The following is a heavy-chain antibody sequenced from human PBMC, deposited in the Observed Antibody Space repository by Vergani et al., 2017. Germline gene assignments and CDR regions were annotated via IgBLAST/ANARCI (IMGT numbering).Heavy chain of an antibody. D-gene: IGHD2-8*02. Sequence: EVQMVESGGGLVQPGGSLRLSCAASGISFSNYTINWVRQAPGKGLEWVASISSSSAYIDYVDSIKGRFTISRDNAKRSVFLQMNSLRAEDTAVYYCARDRGDWRYSRYFYNYYMDVWGKGTTVTVSS. J-gene: IGHJ6*03. CDR3: ARDRGDWRYSRYFYNYYMDV. V-gene: IGHV3-21*01. CDR1: GISFSNYT. CDR2: ISSSSAYI.